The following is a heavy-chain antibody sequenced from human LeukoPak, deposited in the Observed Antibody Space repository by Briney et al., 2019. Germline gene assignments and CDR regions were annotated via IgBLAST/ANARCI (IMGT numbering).Heavy chain of an antibody. D-gene: IGHD1-26*01. CDR1: GGSLSGYY. V-gene: IGHV4-34*01. CDR2: INHSGST. CDR3: ARERGGYETYYYYYMDV. Sequence: SETLSLTCAVYGGSLSGYYWSWIRQPPGKGLEWIGEINHSGSTNYNPSLKSRVTISVDTSKTQFSLKLSSVTAADTAVYYCARERGGYETYYYYYMDVWGKGTTVTVSS. J-gene: IGHJ6*03.